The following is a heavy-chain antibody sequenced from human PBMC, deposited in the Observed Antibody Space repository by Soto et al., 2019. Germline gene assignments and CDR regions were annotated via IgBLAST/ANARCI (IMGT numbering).Heavy chain of an antibody. CDR3: AHIIRYSSSDHYYYGMDV. V-gene: IGHV3-23*01. J-gene: IGHJ6*02. D-gene: IGHD6-6*01. Sequence: GGSLRLSCAAPIFTFSSYAMTWVRQAPGKGLEWVSAISGSGATTYYADSVKGRFTISRDNSKNTLYLQMNSLRAEDTALYYCAHIIRYSSSDHYYYGMDVWGQGTTVTVSS. CDR1: IFTFSSYA. CDR2: ISGSGATT.